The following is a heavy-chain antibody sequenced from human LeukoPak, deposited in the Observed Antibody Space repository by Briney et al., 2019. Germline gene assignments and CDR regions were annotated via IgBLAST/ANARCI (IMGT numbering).Heavy chain of an antibody. D-gene: IGHD2-2*01. J-gene: IGHJ3*02. V-gene: IGHV4-39*01. CDR2: IYYSGST. CDR3: ARRGGIVVVPAIDI. Sequence: SETLSLTCTVSGGSISSSSYYWGWIRQPPGKGLEWIGSIYYSGSTYYNPSLKRRVTISVDTSKNQFSLKLSSVTAADTAVYYCARRGGIVVVPAIDIWGQGTMVTVSS. CDR1: GGSISSSSYY.